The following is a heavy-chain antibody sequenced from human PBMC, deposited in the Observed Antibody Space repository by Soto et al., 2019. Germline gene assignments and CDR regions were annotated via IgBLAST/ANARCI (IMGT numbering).Heavy chain of an antibody. J-gene: IGHJ4*02. Sequence: QVQLVESGGGVVQPGRSLRLSCAASGFTFSSYGMHWVRQAPGKGLEWVAVIWYDGSNKYYADSVKGRFTISRDNSKNTLYLQMNSLRAEDTAVYYCARGRTYSDFSSSSPYWGQGTLVTVSS. CDR3: ARGRTYSDFSSSSPY. CDR2: IWYDGSNK. CDR1: GFTFSSYG. D-gene: IGHD6-13*01. V-gene: IGHV3-33*01.